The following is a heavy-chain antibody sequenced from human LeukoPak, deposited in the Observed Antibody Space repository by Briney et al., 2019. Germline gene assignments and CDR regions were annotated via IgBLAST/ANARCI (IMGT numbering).Heavy chain of an antibody. Sequence: GASVKVSCKASGYTFTTYAMHWVRQAPGQGLEWMGWISTCNGNTNYAQRLQGRVTMTTDTSTSTAYMELRSLTADDTAVYYCARVPSGGPFDYWGQGTLVTVSS. CDR2: ISTCNGNT. CDR3: ARVPSGGPFDY. CDR1: GYTFTTYA. V-gene: IGHV1-18*01. J-gene: IGHJ4*02. D-gene: IGHD2-15*01.